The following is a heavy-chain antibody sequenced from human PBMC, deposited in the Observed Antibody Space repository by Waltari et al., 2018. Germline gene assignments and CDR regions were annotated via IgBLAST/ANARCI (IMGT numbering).Heavy chain of an antibody. CDR2: IIPVRGIA. Sequence: QVQLVPSGAEVKKPGSSVKVSCKASGGTFISYTISWVRQAPGQGLEWMGRIIPVRGIANYAQKVQGRVTITADKATSTAYMDLSSLRSEDTAVYYCLRVAGAGGYFDYWGQGTLVTVSS. D-gene: IGHD6-19*01. CDR1: GGTFISYT. V-gene: IGHV1-69*02. CDR3: LRVAGAGGYFDY. J-gene: IGHJ4*02.